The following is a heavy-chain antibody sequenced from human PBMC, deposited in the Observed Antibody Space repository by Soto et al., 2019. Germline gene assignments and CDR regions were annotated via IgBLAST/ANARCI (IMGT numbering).Heavy chain of an antibody. V-gene: IGHV1-2*04. Sequence: GASVKVSCKASGYTFTGYYMHWVRQAPGQGLEWMGWINPNSGGTNYAQKFQGWVTMTRDTSISTAYMELSRLRSDDTAVYYCATTRIAARPNYYYGMDVWGQGTTVTVS. CDR2: INPNSGGT. CDR1: GYTFTGYY. J-gene: IGHJ6*02. CDR3: ATTRIAARPNYYYGMDV. D-gene: IGHD6-6*01.